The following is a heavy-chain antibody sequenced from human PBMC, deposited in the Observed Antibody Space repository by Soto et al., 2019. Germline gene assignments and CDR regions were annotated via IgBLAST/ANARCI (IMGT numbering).Heavy chain of an antibody. V-gene: IGHV1-3*04. J-gene: IGHJ4*02. CDR3: ARAGDDCSAANCYVIDY. CDR1: GYTFTNYA. Sequence: ASVKVSCKASGYTFTNYAMHWVRQAPGQRLEWMGWINTGKGNTKYSQKFQGRVTITRDTSASTAYMELSSLRSEDTAMYYCARAGDDCSAANCYVIDYWGQGTLVTVSS. D-gene: IGHD2-2*01. CDR2: INTGKGNT.